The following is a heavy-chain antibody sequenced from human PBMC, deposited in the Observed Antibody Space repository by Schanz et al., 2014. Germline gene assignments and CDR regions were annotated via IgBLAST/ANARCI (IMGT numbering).Heavy chain of an antibody. D-gene: IGHD5-12*01. CDR1: GFTFRHYY. CDR2: MSGSGSTA. CDR3: AKARGVDSIFDY. V-gene: IGHV3-11*04. J-gene: IGHJ4*02. Sequence: VQLVESGGGLVKPGGSLRLSCAASGFTFRHYYMRWVRQAPGQGLDWVSGMSGSGSTADYADSVKGRFTISRDNAKNSLYLQINKLRAEDTAVYDCAKARGVDSIFDYWGRGTLVTVAS.